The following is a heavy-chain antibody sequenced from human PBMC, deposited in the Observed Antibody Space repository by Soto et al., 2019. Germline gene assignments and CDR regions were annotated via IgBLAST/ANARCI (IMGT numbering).Heavy chain of an antibody. CDR2: IYISGST. D-gene: IGHD6-13*01. Sequence: PSETLSLTCTVSGGSLGSYYWNWIRQPAGKGLEWIGRIYISGSTNYNPSLKSRVTMSVDTSKNQFSLKLSSVTAADTAVYYCARDNQQPEEYYYGLDVWGQGTTVTVSS. CDR1: GGSLGSYY. CDR3: ARDNQQPEEYYYGLDV. V-gene: IGHV4-4*07. J-gene: IGHJ6*02.